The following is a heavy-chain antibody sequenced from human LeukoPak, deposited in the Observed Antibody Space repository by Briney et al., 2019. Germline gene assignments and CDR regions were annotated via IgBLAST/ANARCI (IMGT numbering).Heavy chain of an antibody. Sequence: ASVKVSCKASDYTFISYGITWVRQAPGQGLEWMGWISGYNGNTNYAQKLQGRVTMTTDTSTSTAYMELRSLRSDDTAVYYCARAVTAQDYYYCYFMDVWGKGTTVTVSS. D-gene: IGHD4-11*01. CDR3: ARAVTAQDYYYCYFMDV. J-gene: IGHJ6*03. CDR2: ISGYNGNT. CDR1: DYTFISYG. V-gene: IGHV1-18*01.